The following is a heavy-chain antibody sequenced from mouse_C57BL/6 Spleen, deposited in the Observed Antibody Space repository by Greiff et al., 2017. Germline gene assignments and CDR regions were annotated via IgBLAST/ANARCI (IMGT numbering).Heavy chain of an antibody. V-gene: IGHV7-3*01. Sequence: EVMLVESGGGLVQPGGSLSLSCAASGFTFTDYYMSWVRQPPGKALEWLGFIRNKANGYTTEYSASVKGRFTISRDNSQSILYLQMNALRAEDSATYYCASLYYDYFDYYAMDYWGQGTSVTVSS. CDR1: GFTFTDYY. CDR3: ASLYYDYFDYYAMDY. J-gene: IGHJ4*01. D-gene: IGHD2-4*01. CDR2: IRNKANGYTT.